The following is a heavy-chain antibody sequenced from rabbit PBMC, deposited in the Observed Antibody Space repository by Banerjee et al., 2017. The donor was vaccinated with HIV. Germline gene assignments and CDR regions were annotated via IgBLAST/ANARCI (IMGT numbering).Heavy chain of an antibody. V-gene: IGHV1S47*01. CDR2: IYPDYGST. Sequence: QEQLVESGGGLVTLGGSLKLSCKASGIDFSSYGISWVRQAPGKGLEWIAYIYPDYGSTDYASWVNGRFTIALDNAQNTVFLQMTSLTAADTATYFCAKTNNYYYSLNLWGPGTLVTVS. CDR3: AKTNNYYYSLNL. CDR1: GIDFSSYG. D-gene: IGHD1-1*01. J-gene: IGHJ4*01.